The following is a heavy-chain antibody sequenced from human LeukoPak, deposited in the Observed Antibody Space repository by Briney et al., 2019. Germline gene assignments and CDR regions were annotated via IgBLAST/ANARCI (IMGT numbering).Heavy chain of an antibody. Sequence: ASVKVSCKASGYTFTSYDINWVRQATGQGLEWMGWMNPNSGNTGYAQKFQGRVTMTRNTSISTAYMELSSLRSEDTAVYYCARNTTVPPRWSGELFDYYYYYGMDVWGQGTTVTVSS. J-gene: IGHJ6*02. V-gene: IGHV1-8*01. CDR2: MNPNSGNT. CDR1: GYTFTSYD. D-gene: IGHD3-10*01. CDR3: ARNTTVPPRWSGELFDYYYYYGMDV.